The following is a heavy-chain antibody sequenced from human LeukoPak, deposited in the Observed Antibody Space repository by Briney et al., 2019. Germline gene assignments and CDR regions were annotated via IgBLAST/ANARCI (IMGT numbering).Heavy chain of an antibody. V-gene: IGHV4-59*01. CDR3: ARSDSLGYDFWSGYLGAFDI. CDR1: GRSISSYY. CDR2: IYYSWST. J-gene: IGHJ3*02. Sequence: SETLSLTCTVAGRSISSYYWSWIRQPPEKVLEGIGYIYYSWSTNYNPSLKSRVTISVDTSTDQFSLKLSSSTAADTAVYYCARSDSLGYDFWSGYLGAFDIWGQGTMVTVSS. D-gene: IGHD3-3*01.